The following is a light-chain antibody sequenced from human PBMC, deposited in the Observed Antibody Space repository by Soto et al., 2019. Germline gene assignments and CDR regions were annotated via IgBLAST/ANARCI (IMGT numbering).Light chain of an antibody. Sequence: IQLTHSPYSLSASVGDRVTITCRSSQGINKFLAWYQQRPGKAPQLLVYGASTLQSGVPSRFSGSGSGTDFTLTISSLQPEDFATYYCQQLTNFRFTFGQGTKLDIK. CDR1: QGINKF. V-gene: IGKV1-9*01. CDR2: GAS. J-gene: IGKJ2*01. CDR3: QQLTNFRFT.